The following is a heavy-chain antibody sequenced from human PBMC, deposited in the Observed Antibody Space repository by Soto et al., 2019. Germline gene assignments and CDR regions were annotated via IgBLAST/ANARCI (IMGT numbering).Heavy chain of an antibody. V-gene: IGHV4-59*08. CDR1: GGSISSYY. CDR3: ARVAAAGLWGWFDP. Sequence: SETLSLTCTVSGGSISSYYWSWIRQPPGKGLEWIGYIYYSGSTNYNPSLKSRVTISVDTSKNQFSLKLSSVTAADTAVYYCARVAAAGLWGWFDPWGQGTLVTVSS. CDR2: IYYSGST. D-gene: IGHD6-13*01. J-gene: IGHJ5*02.